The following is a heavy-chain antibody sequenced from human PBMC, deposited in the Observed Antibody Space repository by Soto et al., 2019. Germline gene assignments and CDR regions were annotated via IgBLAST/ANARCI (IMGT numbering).Heavy chain of an antibody. Sequence: EVQLVESGGGLVKAGESLRLSCVVSGFPFTSAWLHWVRQAPGKGLEWVARIKSKTSGETRDYAAPVKGRFTISRDDSKNTVWLQMNSLKSEDSAVYYCAADYSGGTYPIDYWGQGRLVTVS. J-gene: IGHJ4*02. CDR2: IKSKTSGETR. D-gene: IGHD1-26*01. V-gene: IGHV3-15*07. CDR1: GFPFTSAW. CDR3: AADYSGGTYPIDY.